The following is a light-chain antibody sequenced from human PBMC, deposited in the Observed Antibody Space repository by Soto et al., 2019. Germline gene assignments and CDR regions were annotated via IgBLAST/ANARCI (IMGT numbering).Light chain of an antibody. J-gene: IGKJ4*01. CDR1: QSVSSN. CDR2: GAS. CDR3: QQYNNWTPLT. Sequence: EIVMTQSPATLSVSPGERATLSCRASQSVSSNLAWYQQKPGHAPRLPIYGASTRATGIPARCSGSGSGTEFTLTISSLQSEDVAVYYCQQYNNWTPLTCGGGTKEEIK. V-gene: IGKV3-15*01.